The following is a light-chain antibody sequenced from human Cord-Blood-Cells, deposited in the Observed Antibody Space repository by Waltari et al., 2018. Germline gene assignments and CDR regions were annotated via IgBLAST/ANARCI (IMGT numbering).Light chain of an antibody. V-gene: IGLV2-23*01. J-gene: IGLJ2*01. CDR1: SSDVGSYNL. CDR3: CSYAGRDVV. Sequence: QSALTQPASASGSPGQSLTISCTGTSSDVGSYNLVSWYQQHPGKAPKLMIYEGSKRPSGVSNRFSGSKSGNTASLTISGLQAEDEADYYCCSYAGRDVVFGGGTKLTVL. CDR2: EGS.